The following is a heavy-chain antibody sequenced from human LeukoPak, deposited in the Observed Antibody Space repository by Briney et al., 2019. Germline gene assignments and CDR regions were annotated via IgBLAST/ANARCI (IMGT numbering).Heavy chain of an antibody. V-gene: IGHV3-74*01. D-gene: IGHD2-21*02. CDR1: GFTLSMDW. J-gene: IGHJ4*02. Sequence: GGSLRLSCAATGFTLSMDWMHWVRQAPGKGLVWVSGMNADGSNTNYADSVKGRFTISRDNAKKTLYLQMNSLRAEDTALYYCAKALQVPYCGGDCYSSGFDYWGQGTLVTVSS. CDR3: AKALQVPYCGGDCYSSGFDY. CDR2: MNADGSNT.